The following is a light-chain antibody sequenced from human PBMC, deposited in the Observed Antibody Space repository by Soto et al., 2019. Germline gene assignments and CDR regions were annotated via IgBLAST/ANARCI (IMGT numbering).Light chain of an antibody. CDR2: GAS. J-gene: IGKJ1*01. CDR1: QSISDT. Sequence: IVMTQSPASLSGSPGGRATLSCRASQSISDTLAWYQQKPGQAPRLLIYGASTRATGFPARFSGSGSGTDFTLTISSLQSEDFAVYYCQQYNNGPWTFGQGTKVEIX. V-gene: IGKV3-15*01. CDR3: QQYNNGPWT.